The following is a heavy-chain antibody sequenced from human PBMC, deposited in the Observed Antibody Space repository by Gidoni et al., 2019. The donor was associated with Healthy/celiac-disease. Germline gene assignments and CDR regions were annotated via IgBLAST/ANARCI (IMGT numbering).Heavy chain of an antibody. CDR2: IYSGGST. V-gene: IGHV3-53*02. D-gene: IGHD3-3*01. J-gene: IGHJ4*02. CDR3: ARVLLVRNDFWSGYSYYFDY. CDR1: GFTVSSYY. Sequence: LQLVETGGGLLHPGGSLRLSRPASGFTVSSYYLSWVRQAPGKGLEWVSVIYSGGSTYYADSVKGRVTISRDNSKTTLYLQMNSLRAEDTAVYYCARVLLVRNDFWSGYSYYFDYWGQGTLVTVSS.